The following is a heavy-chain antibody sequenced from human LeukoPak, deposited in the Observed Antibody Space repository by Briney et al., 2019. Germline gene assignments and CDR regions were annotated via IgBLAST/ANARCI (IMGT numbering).Heavy chain of an antibody. J-gene: IGHJ4*02. CDR3: ARDFNTAYDYVWGSYRPFDY. V-gene: IGHV3-48*01. Sequence: GSLRLSCAASGFTFSSYSMNWVRQAPGKGLEWVSYVSSSSSTIYYADSVKGRFTISTDNAKNSLYLQMNSLRAEDTAVYYCARDFNTAYDYVWGSYRPFDYWGQGTLVTVSS. CDR1: GFTFSSYS. D-gene: IGHD3-16*02. CDR2: VSSSSSTI.